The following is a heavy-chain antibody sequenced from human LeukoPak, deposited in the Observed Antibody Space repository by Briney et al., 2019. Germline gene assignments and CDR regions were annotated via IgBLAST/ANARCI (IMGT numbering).Heavy chain of an antibody. CDR3: ARRVGYSGYETLFDY. D-gene: IGHD5-12*01. V-gene: IGHV5-51*01. J-gene: IGHJ4*02. CDR2: IYPGDSDT. CDR1: GYSFTSYW. Sequence: GESLKISCKGSGYSFTSYWIGWVRQMPGKGLEWMGIIYPGDSDTRYSPSFQGQVTISADKSISTAYLQWSSLKASDTAMYYCARRVGYSGYETLFDYWGQGTLVTVSS.